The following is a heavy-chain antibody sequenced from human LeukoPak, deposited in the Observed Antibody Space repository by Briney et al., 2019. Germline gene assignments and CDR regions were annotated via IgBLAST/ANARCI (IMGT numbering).Heavy chain of an antibody. CDR3: ARRRGGYSAYEY. J-gene: IGHJ4*02. D-gene: IGHD5-12*01. V-gene: IGHV5-51*01. Sequence: GESLKISCKGSGYTFINYWIGWVRQMPGKGLEWMGIIYPGDSDIRYSPSFQGQVTISADKSISTAHLQWSSLKASDTAIYYCARRRGGYSAYEYWGQGTLVTVSS. CDR2: IYPGDSDI. CDR1: GYTFINYW.